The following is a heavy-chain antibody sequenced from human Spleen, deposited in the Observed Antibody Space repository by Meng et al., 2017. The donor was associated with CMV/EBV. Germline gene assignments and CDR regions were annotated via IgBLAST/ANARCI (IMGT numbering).Heavy chain of an antibody. D-gene: IGHD2-8*01. CDR3: ARGPYCNNGVCYSSWFDS. Sequence: ASVKVSCKASGYTFSSYDINWVRQATGQGLEWMGWMNPKSGSTLHSQKFHGRVTMTRNTSISTAYMELSSLRSEDTAVYYCARGPYCNNGVCYSSWFDSWGQGTLVTVSS. J-gene: IGHJ5*01. V-gene: IGHV1-8*01. CDR2: MNPKSGST. CDR1: GYTFSSYD.